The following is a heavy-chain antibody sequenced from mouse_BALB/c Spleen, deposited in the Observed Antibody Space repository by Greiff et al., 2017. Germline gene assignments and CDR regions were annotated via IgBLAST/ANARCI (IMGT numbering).Heavy chain of an antibody. Sequence: EVHLVESGPGLVKPSQSLSLTCTVTGYSITSDYAWNWIRQFPGNKLEWMGYISYSGSTSYNPSLKSRISITRDTSKNQFFLQLNSVTTEDTATYYCARDYVYAMDYWGQGTSVTVSS. CDR1: GYSITSDYA. CDR3: ARDYVYAMDY. J-gene: IGHJ4*01. CDR2: ISYSGST. V-gene: IGHV3-2*02. D-gene: IGHD1-1*01.